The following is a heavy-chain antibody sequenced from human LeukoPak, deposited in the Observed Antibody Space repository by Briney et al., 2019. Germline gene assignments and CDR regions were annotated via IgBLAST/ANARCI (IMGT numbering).Heavy chain of an antibody. CDR3: ARGNWNDVVGYYFDY. D-gene: IGHD1-1*01. J-gene: IGHJ4*02. CDR1: GGSISSSSYY. Sequence: SETLSLTCTVSGGSISSSSYYWGWIRQPPGKGLEWIGSMYSSGSTYYNPSLKSRVTISVDTSKNQFSLKLSSVTAADTAVYYCARGNWNDVVGYYFDYWGQGTLVTVSS. CDR2: MYSSGST. V-gene: IGHV4-39*07.